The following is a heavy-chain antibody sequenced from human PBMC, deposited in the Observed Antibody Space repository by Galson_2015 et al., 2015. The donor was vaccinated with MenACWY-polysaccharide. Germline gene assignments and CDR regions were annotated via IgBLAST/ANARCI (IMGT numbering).Heavy chain of an antibody. Sequence: CSISGDSVSSNSAAWNWIRQSPSSGLEGLGRASYRSKWYNDYAVSVKSRITINPDTSKNQFSLQLNSVAPDDTAVYYCASVTQRGGSFDYWGQGTLVTVSS. CDR3: ASVTQRGGSFDY. V-gene: IGHV6-1*01. CDR1: GDSVSSNSAA. D-gene: IGHD3-10*01. CDR2: ASYRSKWYN. J-gene: IGHJ4*02.